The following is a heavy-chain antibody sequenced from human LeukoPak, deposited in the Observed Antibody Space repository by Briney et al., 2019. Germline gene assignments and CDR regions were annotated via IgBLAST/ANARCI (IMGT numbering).Heavy chain of an antibody. J-gene: IGHJ4*02. Sequence: PGGSLRLSCAASGFTFNGSAMHWVRQASGKGLEWVGRIRSKANSYATAYAAPVKGRFTISRDDSKNTAYLQMNSLKTEDTAVYYCTLILATASDTDYWGQGTLVTVSS. CDR3: TLILATASDTDY. D-gene: IGHD2-21*02. CDR1: GFTFNGSA. CDR2: IRSKANSYAT. V-gene: IGHV3-73*01.